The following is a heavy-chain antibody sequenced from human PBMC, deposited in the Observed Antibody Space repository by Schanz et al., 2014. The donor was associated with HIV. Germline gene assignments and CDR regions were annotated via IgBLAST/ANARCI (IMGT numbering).Heavy chain of an antibody. J-gene: IGHJ4*02. CDR3: ARQGLRFSFWLDY. D-gene: IGHD4-17*01. V-gene: IGHV3-11*04. Sequence: QVQLVESGGGVVQPGRSLRLSCTTSGFIFSDHFMGWVRQAPGKGLEWLSYISVNGATREYADSVKGRFTISRDNARTSLYLQMNSLRAEDTAVYGCARQGLRFSFWLDYWGQGTPVTVS. CDR1: GFIFSDHF. CDR2: ISVNGATR.